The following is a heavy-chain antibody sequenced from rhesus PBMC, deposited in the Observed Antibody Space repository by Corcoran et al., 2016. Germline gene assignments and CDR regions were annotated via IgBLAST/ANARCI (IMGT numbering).Heavy chain of an antibody. V-gene: IGHV4-122*02. CDR3: ARGRGSSYVDY. CDR1: GGSISSGYYY. J-gene: IGHJ4*01. CDR2: ITYSGST. D-gene: IGHD4-29*01. Sequence: QVQLQESGPGLVKPSETLSLTCAVSGGSISSGYYYWSWIRQPPGKGLEWIGYITYSGSTRYNPSLKHRVTISIDTSKNQFSLKLSSVTAADTAVYYCARGRGSSYVDYWGQGVLVTVSS.